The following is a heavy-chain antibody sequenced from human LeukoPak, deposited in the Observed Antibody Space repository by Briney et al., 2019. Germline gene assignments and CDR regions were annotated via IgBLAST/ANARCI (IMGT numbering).Heavy chain of an antibody. J-gene: IGHJ6*03. CDR1: GGSITSGNYY. CDR2: IYSGGST. D-gene: IGHD5-18*01. V-gene: IGHV4-61*02. Sequence: PSESLSLTCTVSGGSITSGNYYWSWIRQPAGKGLEWIGPIYSGGSTNYNPSLKSRVTISVDTSKNQFSLNLSSVTAADTAVYYCARDSNGYTYGYYYYYYYMDVWGKGTTVTVSS. CDR3: ARDSNGYTYGYYYYYYYMDV.